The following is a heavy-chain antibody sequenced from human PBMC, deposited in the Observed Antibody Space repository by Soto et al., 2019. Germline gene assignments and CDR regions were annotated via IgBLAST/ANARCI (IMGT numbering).Heavy chain of an antibody. Sequence: QVQLVQSGAEVKKPGASVKVSCKASGYTFTSYGISWVRQAPGQGLEWMGWISAYNGNTNYAQKLQGRVTMTTDTSTRTAYMELRSLRSDDTAVYYCAIVTTMVRGVINYGMDVWGQGTTVTVSS. CDR2: ISAYNGNT. CDR1: GYTFTSYG. J-gene: IGHJ6*02. CDR3: AIVTTMVRGVINYGMDV. D-gene: IGHD3-10*01. V-gene: IGHV1-18*01.